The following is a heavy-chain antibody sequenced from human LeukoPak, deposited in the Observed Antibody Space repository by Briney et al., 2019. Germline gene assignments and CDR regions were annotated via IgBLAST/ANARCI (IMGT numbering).Heavy chain of an antibody. CDR3: ARVGIVGATKVFDY. CDR1: GYSFTDYY. CDR2: IHPNSGAT. Sequence: GASVTVSCKASGYSFTDYYMHWVRQAPGQGLEWMGWIHPNSGATNYAQQFQGRVTMTRDTSINTDYMELRSLRSDDTAVYYGARVGIVGATKVFDYWGQGTLVTVSS. V-gene: IGHV1-2*02. J-gene: IGHJ4*02. D-gene: IGHD1-26*01.